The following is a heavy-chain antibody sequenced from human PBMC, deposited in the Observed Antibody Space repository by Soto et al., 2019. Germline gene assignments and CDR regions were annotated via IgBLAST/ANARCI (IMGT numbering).Heavy chain of an antibody. CDR1: GFTFSSYS. CDR2: ISSSSSYI. D-gene: IGHD6-13*01. Sequence: GGSLRLSCAASGFTFSSYSMNWVRQAPGKGLEWVSSISSSSSYIYYADSVKGRFTISRDNAKNSLYLQMNSLRAEDTAVYYCARDPSRPVRAAARSNSSRGQGTLVTVSS. J-gene: IGHJ4*02. V-gene: IGHV3-21*01. CDR3: ARDPSRPVRAAARSNSS.